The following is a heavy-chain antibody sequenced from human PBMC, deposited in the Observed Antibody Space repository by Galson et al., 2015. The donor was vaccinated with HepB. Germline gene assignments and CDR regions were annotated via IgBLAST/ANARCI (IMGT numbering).Heavy chain of an antibody. CDR1: GFTVSSNY. CDR2: IYSGGST. Sequence: SLRLSCAASGFTVSSNYMSWVRQAPGKGLEWVSAIYSGGSTYYADSVKGRFTISRDNSKSTLYLQMNSLRAEDTAVYYCARESPSSGSYFDYWGQGTLVTVSS. D-gene: IGHD1-26*01. J-gene: IGHJ4*02. CDR3: ARESPSSGSYFDY. V-gene: IGHV3-66*01.